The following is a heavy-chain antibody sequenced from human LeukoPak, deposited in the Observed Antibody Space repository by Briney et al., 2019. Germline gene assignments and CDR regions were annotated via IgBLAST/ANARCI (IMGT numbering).Heavy chain of an antibody. CDR3: ARLYSGSYDAFDI. J-gene: IGHJ3*02. CDR1: GYSISSSNW. CDR2: IYYSGST. D-gene: IGHD1-26*01. Sequence: PSETLSLTCAVSGYSISSSNWWGWIRQPPGQGLEWIGYIYYSGSTYYNPSLKSRVTMSVDTSKNQFSLKLSSVTAVDTAVYYCARLYSGSYDAFDIWGQGTMVTVSS. V-gene: IGHV4-28*01.